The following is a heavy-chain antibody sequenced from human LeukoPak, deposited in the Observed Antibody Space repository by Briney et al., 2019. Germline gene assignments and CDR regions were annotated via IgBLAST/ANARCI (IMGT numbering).Heavy chain of an antibody. V-gene: IGHV3-11*01. CDR3: ARDLGYSGYVSDY. J-gene: IGHJ4*02. Sequence: GGSLRLSCAACGFTFSDYYMSWIRQAPGKGLEWVSYISSSDSTIYYADSVKGRFTISRDNAKNSLYLQMNSLRAEDTAVYYCARDLGYSGYVSDYWGQGTLVTVSS. D-gene: IGHD5-12*01. CDR1: GFTFSDYY. CDR2: ISSSDSTI.